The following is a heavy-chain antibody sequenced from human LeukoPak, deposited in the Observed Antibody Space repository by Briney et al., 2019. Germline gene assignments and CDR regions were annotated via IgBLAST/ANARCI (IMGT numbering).Heavy chain of an antibody. CDR2: ISSRGSAR. V-gene: IGHV3-11*01. Sequence: PGGSLRLSCAASGLIFSDYYMGWIRQAPGKGLEWVAYISSRGSARYYADSVRGRFTISRDNAESSLYLQMNSLRAEDTAIYYCARDRLITKYYFDFWGQGALVTVSS. CDR1: GLIFSDYY. CDR3: ARDRLITKYYFDF. D-gene: IGHD3-16*01. J-gene: IGHJ4*02.